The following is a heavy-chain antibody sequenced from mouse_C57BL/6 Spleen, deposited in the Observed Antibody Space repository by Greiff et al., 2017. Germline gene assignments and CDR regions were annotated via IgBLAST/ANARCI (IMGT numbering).Heavy chain of an antibody. D-gene: IGHD1-1*01. Sequence: VQLVESGGGLVQPKGSLKLSCAASGFTFNTYAMHWVRQAPGKGLEWVARIRSKSSNYATYYADSVKDRFTISRDDSQSMLYLQMNNLKTEDIAMCDFVRAWGSSYPGWFAYWGQGTLVTVSA. CDR2: IRSKSSNYAT. J-gene: IGHJ3*01. CDR3: VRAWGSSYPGWFAY. CDR1: GFTFNTYA. V-gene: IGHV10-3*01.